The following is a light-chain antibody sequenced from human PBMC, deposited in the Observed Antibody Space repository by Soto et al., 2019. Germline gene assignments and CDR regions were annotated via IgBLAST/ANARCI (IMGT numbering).Light chain of an antibody. CDR2: EVS. Sequence: QSVLTQPASVYGSPRQSITISCTGTSSDVGGYNYVSWYQQHPGKAPKLMIYEVSNRPSGVSNRFSGSKSGNTASLTISGLQAEDEADYYCSSYTSSTTLSAVFGGGTQLTVL. CDR3: SSYTSSTTLSAV. CDR1: SSDVGGYNY. J-gene: IGLJ7*01. V-gene: IGLV2-14*01.